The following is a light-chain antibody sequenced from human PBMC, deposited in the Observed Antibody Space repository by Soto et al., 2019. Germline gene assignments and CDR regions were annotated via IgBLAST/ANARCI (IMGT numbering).Light chain of an antibody. CDR2: KAS. Sequence: IQLPQSPSSLSASVGDRVTITCRASQGISSFLAWYQQRPGKAPNLLIYKASTLKSGVPSRFSGSGSGTEFTLTISSLQPEDFATYYCQHYNSYSEAFGQGTKVDIK. CDR1: QGISSF. V-gene: IGKV1-5*03. CDR3: QHYNSYSEA. J-gene: IGKJ1*01.